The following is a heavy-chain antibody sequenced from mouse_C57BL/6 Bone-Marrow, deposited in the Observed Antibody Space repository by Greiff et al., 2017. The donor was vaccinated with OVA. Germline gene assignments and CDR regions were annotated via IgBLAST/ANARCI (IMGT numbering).Heavy chain of an antibody. J-gene: IGHJ1*03. CDR2: IYPGDGDT. CDR1: GYAFSSSW. CDR3: ARSPYYYGSSYGYFDV. D-gene: IGHD1-1*01. Sequence: VKLMESGPELVKPGASVKISCKASGYAFSSSWMNWVKQRPGKGLEWIGRIYPGDGDTNYNGKFKGKATLTADKSSSTAYMQLSSLTSEDSAVYFCARSPYYYGSSYGYFDVWGTGTTVTVSS. V-gene: IGHV1-82*01.